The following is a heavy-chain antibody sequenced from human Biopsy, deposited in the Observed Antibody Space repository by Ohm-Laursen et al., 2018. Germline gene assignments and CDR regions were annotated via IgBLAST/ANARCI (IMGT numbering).Heavy chain of an antibody. J-gene: IGHJ1*01. D-gene: IGHD3-9*01. V-gene: IGHV1-69*06. CDR1: GGTFSNYG. CDR3: ATKLTGYFHH. CDR2: NIPILGTG. Sequence: SSVKVSCKVPGGTFSNYGVNWVRQAPGQGLEWLGGNIPILGTGNYAQKFQDRVTIAADTSTSTATMELRSLRSDDTAVYYCATKLTGYFHHWGQGTLVIVSS.